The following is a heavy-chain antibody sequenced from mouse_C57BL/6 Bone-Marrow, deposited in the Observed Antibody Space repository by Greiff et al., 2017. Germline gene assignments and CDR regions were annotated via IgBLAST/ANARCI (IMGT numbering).Heavy chain of an antibody. CDR1: GYTFTSYW. J-gene: IGHJ1*03. CDR3: ARSPYYYGSSWYFDV. V-gene: IGHV1-55*01. D-gene: IGHD1-1*01. Sequence: VQLQQPGAELVKPGASVKMSCKASGYTFTSYWITWVKQRPGQGLEWIGDIYPGRGSTNYNEKFKSKATLTVDTSSSTAYMQLSSLTSEDSAVYYCARSPYYYGSSWYFDVWGTGTTVTVSS. CDR2: IYPGRGST.